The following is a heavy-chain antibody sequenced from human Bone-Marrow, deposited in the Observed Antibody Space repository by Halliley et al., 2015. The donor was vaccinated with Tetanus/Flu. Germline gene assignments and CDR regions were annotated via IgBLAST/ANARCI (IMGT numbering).Heavy chain of an antibody. CDR2: IYHTGST. D-gene: IGHD6-6*01. Sequence: TLSLTCGVSGGSISSDNWWGWVRQPPGKGLEWIGEIYHTGSTSYNPSLKSRVTISVDKSKNQFSLNLTSVTAADTATYYCARSRIPARPRGKSDFDYWGQGTLVTVSS. CDR3: ARSRIPARPRGKSDFDY. V-gene: IGHV4-4*02. CDR1: GGSISSDNW. J-gene: IGHJ4*02.